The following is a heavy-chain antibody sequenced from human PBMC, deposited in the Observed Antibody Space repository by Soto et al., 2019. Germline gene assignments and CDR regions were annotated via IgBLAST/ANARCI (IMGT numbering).Heavy chain of an antibody. D-gene: IGHD2-15*01. V-gene: IGHV6-1*01. Sequence: SQTLSLTCAISGDSVSSNSAAWNWIRQSPSRGLEWLGRTYYRSKWYNDYAVSVKSRITINPDTSKNQFSLQLNSVTPEDTAVYYCARDHCSGGSCYPSYYYYMDVWGKGTTVTVSS. CDR2: TYYRSKWYN. CDR1: GDSVSSNSAA. J-gene: IGHJ6*03. CDR3: ARDHCSGGSCYPSYYYYMDV.